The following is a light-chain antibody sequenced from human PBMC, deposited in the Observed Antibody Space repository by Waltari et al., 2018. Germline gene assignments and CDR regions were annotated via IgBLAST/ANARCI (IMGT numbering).Light chain of an antibody. CDR2: KAS. CDR3: QQYINYPGT. J-gene: IGKJ1*01. Sequence: DIQMTQSPSTLSASVGDRVTIACRASQSINTWLAWYQQKPGKAPKLLIYKASNLESGVPSRFSGIGSGAEFTLTISSLQPDDFATYYCQQYINYPGTFGQGTKVEIK. V-gene: IGKV1-5*03. CDR1: QSINTW.